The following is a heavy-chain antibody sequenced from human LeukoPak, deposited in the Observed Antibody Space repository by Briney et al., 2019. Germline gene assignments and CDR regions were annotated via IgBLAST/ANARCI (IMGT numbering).Heavy chain of an antibody. D-gene: IGHD5-18*01. J-gene: IGHJ3*02. CDR3: ARDQAMGDAFDI. CDR2: IYTSGST. Sequence: SETLSLTCTVSGGSISSYYWSWIRQPAGKGLERIGRIYTSGSTNYNPSLKSRVTMSVDTSKNQFSLKLSSVTAADTAVYYCARDQAMGDAFDIWGQGTMVTVSS. CDR1: GGSISSYY. V-gene: IGHV4-4*07.